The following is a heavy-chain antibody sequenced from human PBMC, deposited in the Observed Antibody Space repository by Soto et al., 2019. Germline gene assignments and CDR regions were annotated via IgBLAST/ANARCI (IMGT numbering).Heavy chain of an antibody. CDR2: ISYDGSNK. Sequence: QVQLVASGGGVGQPGRSLRLSCAASGFTFSSYGSHWVRQSPGKGLAWVAVISYDGSNKYYADSVKGRFTISRDNCNNSLYLQMNSLRAEDTAGDYWSNEGQLVNWFDPLGQGTLVTVCS. CDR1: GFTFSSYG. CDR3: SNEGQLVNWFDP. D-gene: IGHD6-6*01. V-gene: IGHV3-30*18. J-gene: IGHJ5*02.